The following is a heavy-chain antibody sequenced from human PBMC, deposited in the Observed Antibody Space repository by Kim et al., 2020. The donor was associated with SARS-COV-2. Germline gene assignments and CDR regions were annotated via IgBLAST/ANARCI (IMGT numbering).Heavy chain of an antibody. Sequence: SETLSLTCTVSGGSISSSSYYWGWIRQPPGKGLEWIGSIYYSGSTYYNPSLKSRVTISVDTSKNQFSLKLSSVTAADTAVYYCATQTRGYSYEGPGYFDYWGQGTLVTVSS. CDR1: GGSISSSSYY. D-gene: IGHD5-18*01. CDR3: ATQTRGYSYEGPGYFDY. J-gene: IGHJ4*02. V-gene: IGHV4-39*01. CDR2: IYYSGST.